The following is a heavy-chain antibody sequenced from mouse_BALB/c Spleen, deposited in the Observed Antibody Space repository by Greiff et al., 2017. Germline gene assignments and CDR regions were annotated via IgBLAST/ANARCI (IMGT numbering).Heavy chain of an antibody. J-gene: IGHJ1*01. Sequence: EVMLVESGGGLVQPGGSRKLSCAASGFTFSSFGMHWVRQAPEKGLEWVAYISSGSSTIYYADTVTGRFTISRDNPKNNLFLQMTSLRSEDTAMYNCARGITTVVAWYFDVWGAGTTVTVAS. CDR3: ARGITTVVAWYFDV. CDR1: GFTFSSFG. D-gene: IGHD1-1*01. CDR2: ISSGSSTI. V-gene: IGHV5-17*02.